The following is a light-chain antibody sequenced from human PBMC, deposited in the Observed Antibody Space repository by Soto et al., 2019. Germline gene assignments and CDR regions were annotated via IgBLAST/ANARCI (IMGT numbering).Light chain of an antibody. V-gene: IGLV2-8*01. Sequence: QSALTQPPSASGSPGQSLTISYTGTSSDIGGYNYVSWYQQHPGKDPKLLIYEVNKRPSGVPDRFSGSKSGNTASLTVSGLQTEDEADYYCSSYAGSNKRYVFGTGTKVTVL. CDR2: EVN. J-gene: IGLJ1*01. CDR3: SSYAGSNKRYV. CDR1: SSDIGGYNY.